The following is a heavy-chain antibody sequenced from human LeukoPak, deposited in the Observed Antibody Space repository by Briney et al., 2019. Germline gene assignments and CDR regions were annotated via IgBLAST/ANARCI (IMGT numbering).Heavy chain of an antibody. D-gene: IGHD6-13*01. CDR1: GVSISSYY. V-gene: IGHV4-4*07. CDR2: IYTSGST. Sequence: PSETLSLTCTVSGVSISSYYWSWIRQPAGKGLEWIGRIYTSGSTNYNPSLKSRVTMSVDTSKNQFSLKLSSVTAADTAVYYCARAGIVGAAAGTRWFDPWGQGTLVTVSS. J-gene: IGHJ5*02. CDR3: ARAGIVGAAAGTRWFDP.